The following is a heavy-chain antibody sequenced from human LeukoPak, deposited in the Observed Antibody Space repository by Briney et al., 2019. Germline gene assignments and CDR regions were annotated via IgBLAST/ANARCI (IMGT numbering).Heavy chain of an antibody. CDR3: AKTYRYCSSTSCYNY. CDR2: ISYDGSNK. Sequence: GRSLRLSCAASGFTFSSYGMHWVRQAPGKGLEWVAVISYDGSNKYYADSVKGRFTISRDNSKNTLYLQMNSLRAEDTAVYYCAKTYRYCSSTSCYNYWGQGTLVTVSS. J-gene: IGHJ4*02. V-gene: IGHV3-30*18. CDR1: GFTFSSYG. D-gene: IGHD2-2*02.